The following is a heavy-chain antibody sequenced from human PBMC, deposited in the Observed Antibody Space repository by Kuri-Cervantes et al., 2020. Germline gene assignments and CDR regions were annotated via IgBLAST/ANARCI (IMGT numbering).Heavy chain of an antibody. CDR3: ARVYTRPHYCYYYMDV. V-gene: IGHV1-58*01. D-gene: IGHD6-6*01. CDR1: GFTFTSSA. Sequence: SVKVSCKASGFTFTSSAVQWVRQARGQRLEWIGWIVVGSGNTNYAQKFQERVTITRDMSTSTAYMELSSLRSEDTAVYYCARVYTRPHYCYYYMDVWGKGTTVTVSS. CDR2: IVVGSGNT. J-gene: IGHJ6*03.